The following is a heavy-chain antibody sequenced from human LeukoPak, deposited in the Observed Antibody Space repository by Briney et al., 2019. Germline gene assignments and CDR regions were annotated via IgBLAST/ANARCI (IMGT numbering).Heavy chain of an antibody. CDR3: ARGALGAGSGWYHR. Sequence: SETLSLTCAVYGGSFSGYYWSWIRQPPGKGLHGIGEINHSGSPNYNPSLKSRVTISVDTSKNQFSLKLSSVTAADTAVYYFARGALGAGSGWYHRWGQGTLVTVSS. D-gene: IGHD6-19*01. CDR2: INHSGSP. V-gene: IGHV4-34*01. J-gene: IGHJ4*02. CDR1: GGSFSGYY.